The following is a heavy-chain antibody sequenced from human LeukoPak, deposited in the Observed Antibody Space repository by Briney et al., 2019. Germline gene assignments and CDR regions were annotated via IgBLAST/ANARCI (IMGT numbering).Heavy chain of an antibody. CDR3: ARHFTSNFFYYGMDV. CDR2: IYYSGST. CDR1: GGSFSGYY. J-gene: IGHJ6*02. D-gene: IGHD2/OR15-2a*01. V-gene: IGHV4-59*01. Sequence: PSETLSLTCAVYGGSFSGYYWSWIRQPPGKGLEWIGYIYYSGSTNYNPSLKSRVTISVDTSKNQFSLKLSSVTAADTAVYYCARHFTSNFFYYGMDVWGQGTTVTVSS.